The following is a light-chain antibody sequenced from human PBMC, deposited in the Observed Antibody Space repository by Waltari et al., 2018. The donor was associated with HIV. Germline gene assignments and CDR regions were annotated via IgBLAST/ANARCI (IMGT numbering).Light chain of an antibody. CDR3: SSYTTNSTYV. J-gene: IGLJ1*01. V-gene: IGLV2-14*03. Sequence: QSALTQPAAVSGSPGQSITISCTGTSSDVGGSYLVSWYQLHPGKAPKLMIYGVSNRPSGVSNRFSGSKSGNTASLTISGLQAEDEADYYCSSYTTNSTYVFGTGTKVTVL. CDR1: SSDVGGSYL. CDR2: GVS.